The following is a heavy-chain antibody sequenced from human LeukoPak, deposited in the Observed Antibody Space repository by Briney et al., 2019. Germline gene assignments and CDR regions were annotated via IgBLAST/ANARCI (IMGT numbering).Heavy chain of an antibody. CDR3: ARRVYSSDPFDY. V-gene: IGHV4-59*01. J-gene: IGHJ4*02. Sequence: SETPSLTCTVSGGSISSYYWSWIRQPPGKGLEWIGYIYYSGSTNYNPSLKSRVTISVDTSKNQFSLKLSSVTAADTAVYYCARRVYSSDPFDYWGQGTLVTVSS. CDR2: IYYSGST. CDR1: GGSISSYY. D-gene: IGHD6-19*01.